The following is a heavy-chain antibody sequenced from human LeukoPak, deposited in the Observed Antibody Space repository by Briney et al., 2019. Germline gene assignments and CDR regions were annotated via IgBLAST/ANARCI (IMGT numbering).Heavy chain of an antibody. CDR2: IYSSGST. J-gene: IGHJ3*02. CDR1: GFTFSNYW. D-gene: IGHD3-16*01. Sequence: PGGSLRLSCTVSGFTFSNYWMHWVRQAPGKGLECLSVIYSSGSTYYSDSVKGGFIISRDNSKNTLFLQMNSLRAEDTAVYYCASGGGYAFDIWGQGTMVTVSS. CDR3: ASGGGYAFDI. V-gene: IGHV3-53*01.